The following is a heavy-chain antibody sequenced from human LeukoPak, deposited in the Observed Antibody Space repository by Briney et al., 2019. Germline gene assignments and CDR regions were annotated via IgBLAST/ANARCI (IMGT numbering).Heavy chain of an antibody. CDR1: GFTFSDYY. J-gene: IGHJ3*02. CDR3: ARDAYFYGSGSYDNPDVSPFDI. V-gene: IGHV3-11*01. D-gene: IGHD3-10*01. CDR2: ISGGGRTI. Sequence: KPGGSLRLSCAASGFTFSDYYMSWIRQAPGKGLEWISYISGGGRTIYYADSVKGRFTMSRDNAKNSLYLEMNRLSAEDTAVYYCARDAYFYGSGSYDNPDVSPFDIWGQGTMVTVSS.